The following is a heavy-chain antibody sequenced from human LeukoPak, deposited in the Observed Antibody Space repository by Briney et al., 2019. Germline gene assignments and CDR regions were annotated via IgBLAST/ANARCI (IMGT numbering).Heavy chain of an antibody. CDR1: GGSISSYH. D-gene: IGHD5-18*01. Sequence: PSETLSLTCTVSGGSISSYHWSWIRQPAGKGLEWIGRIYTSGSTNYNPSLKSRVTISVDKSKNQFSLKLSSVTAADTAVYYCARADTAMVPGSYYYYMDVWGKGTTVTVSS. V-gene: IGHV4-4*07. CDR2: IYTSGST. J-gene: IGHJ6*03. CDR3: ARADTAMVPGSYYYYMDV.